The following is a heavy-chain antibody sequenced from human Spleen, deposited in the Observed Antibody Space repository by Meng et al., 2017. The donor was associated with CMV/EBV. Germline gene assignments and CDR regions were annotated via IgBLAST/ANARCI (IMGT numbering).Heavy chain of an antibody. CDR3: AKTRRGYCSGGSCFADY. CDR1: GLSFSSYE. D-gene: IGHD2-15*01. Sequence: GESLKISCTTSGLSFSSYEMNWVRQAPGKGLEWVSSISSSSSYIYYADSVKGRFTISRDNSKNTLYLQMNSLRAEDTAVYYCAKTRRGYCSGGSCFADYWGQGTLVTVSS. J-gene: IGHJ4*02. CDR2: ISSSSSYI. V-gene: IGHV3-21*04.